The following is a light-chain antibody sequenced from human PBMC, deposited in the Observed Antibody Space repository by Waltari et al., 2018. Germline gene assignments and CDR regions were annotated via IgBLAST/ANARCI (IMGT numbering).Light chain of an antibody. CDR1: KRDVGFYNS. V-gene: IGLV2-14*03. CDR3: KSYTGTGSWV. J-gene: IGLJ3*02. CDR2: DGS. Sequence: QSALPQPAPVSGSPGQSITIFCTGTKRDVGFYNSVLWYQQHPGKAPKVIIYDGSKRPSGISNLFSGSKSGNTASLTISGLQADDESDYYCKSYTGTGSWVFGGGTKLTVL.